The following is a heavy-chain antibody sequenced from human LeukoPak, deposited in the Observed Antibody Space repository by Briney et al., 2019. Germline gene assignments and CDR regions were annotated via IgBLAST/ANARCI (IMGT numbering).Heavy chain of an antibody. CDR3: ARLDGYCQSSGYHPKYFDY. CDR2: TYRGSDT. J-gene: IGHJ4*02. Sequence: GESLKISCTASGYTFGNYWIGWVRQMPGKGLEWMAITYRGSDTRYSPSFQGQVTISVDITTAYLQWRSLKASDTAMYYCARLDGYCQSSGYHPKYFDYWGQGTLVTVSS. V-gene: IGHV5-51*01. D-gene: IGHD3-22*01. CDR1: GYTFGNYW.